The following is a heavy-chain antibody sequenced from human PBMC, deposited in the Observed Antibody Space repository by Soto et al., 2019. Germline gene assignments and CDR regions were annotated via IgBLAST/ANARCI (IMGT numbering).Heavy chain of an antibody. V-gene: IGHV3-33*01. CDR2: IRHDGITT. Sequence: QVHLVESGGGVVQPGGSLRLSCAASGLIFRSQGMHWFRQTPGKGLEWVAVIRHDGITTYYADSVKGRFTISRDNSKDTLYLQMNSLRADDTALYYCARNPSTVDLASMKDWGQGTLVTVSS. J-gene: IGHJ4*02. D-gene: IGHD5-12*01. CDR3: ARNPSTVDLASMKD. CDR1: GLIFRSQG.